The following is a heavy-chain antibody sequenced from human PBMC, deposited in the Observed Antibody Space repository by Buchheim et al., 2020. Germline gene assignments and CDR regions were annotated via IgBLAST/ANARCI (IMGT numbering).Heavy chain of an antibody. Sequence: QLQLQESGPGLVKPSETLSLTCSVSGGSISTSNYYWGWIRQPPGKNLEWIGSIHYSGTTYYNPSLKSRVIISVDTSKNQFSLKVDSVTAADTAVDHYANKRCIHGVCYHYYMDVWGKGTT. D-gene: IGHD2-8*01. J-gene: IGHJ6*03. CDR2: IHYSGTT. CDR1: GGSISTSNYY. CDR3: ANKRCIHGVCYHYYMDV. V-gene: IGHV4-39*01.